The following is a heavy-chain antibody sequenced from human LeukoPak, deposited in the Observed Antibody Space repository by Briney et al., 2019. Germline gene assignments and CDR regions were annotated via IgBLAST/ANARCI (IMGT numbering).Heavy chain of an antibody. J-gene: IGHJ6*02. Sequence: SEALSLTCTVSGGSISSYYWSWVRQPAGKGLEWIGRIYTSGSTNYNPSLKSRVTMSVDTSKNQFSPKLSSVTAADTAVYYCARGGAPDYDFWSGYYNHYYGMDVWGQGTTVTVSS. V-gene: IGHV4-4*07. CDR3: ARGGAPDYDFWSGYYNHYYGMDV. CDR2: IYTSGST. D-gene: IGHD3-3*01. CDR1: GGSISSYY.